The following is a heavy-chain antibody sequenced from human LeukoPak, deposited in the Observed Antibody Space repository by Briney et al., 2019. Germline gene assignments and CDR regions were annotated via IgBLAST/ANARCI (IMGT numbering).Heavy chain of an antibody. CDR1: GYSISSGYY. V-gene: IGHV4-38-2*02. Sequence: SETLSLTCTVSGYSISSGYYWGWIRQPPGKGLEWIGSIYHSGSTYYNPSLKSRVTISVDTSKNQFSLKLSSVTAADTAVYYCARGLITGFDPWGQGTLVTVSS. D-gene: IGHD3-16*01. J-gene: IGHJ5*02. CDR2: IYHSGST. CDR3: ARGLITGFDP.